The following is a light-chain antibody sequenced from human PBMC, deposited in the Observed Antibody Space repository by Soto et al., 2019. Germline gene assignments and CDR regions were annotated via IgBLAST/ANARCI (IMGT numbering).Light chain of an antibody. Sequence: DIPMTQSPSTLSASVGDRVTITCRASQIISNYLAWYQQKPGKAPKLLIYRASSLESGVPSRFSGSGSGTEFTLTISSLQPDDFATYYCQQYNSYSGTFGQGTKLEIK. CDR2: RAS. J-gene: IGKJ2*01. CDR3: QQYNSYSGT. CDR1: QIISNY. V-gene: IGKV1-5*03.